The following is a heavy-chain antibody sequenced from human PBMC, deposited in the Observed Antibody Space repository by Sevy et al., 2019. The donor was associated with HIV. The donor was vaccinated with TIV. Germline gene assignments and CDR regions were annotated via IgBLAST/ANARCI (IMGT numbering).Heavy chain of an antibody. D-gene: IGHD2-2*02. V-gene: IGHV3-23*01. CDR1: GFTFSKYS. CDR2: LSFGCGEL. CDR3: AGEMCTIPHDY. Sequence: GGSLRLSCAASGFTFSKYSMSWVRQPPGKGLEWVSTLSFGCGELTYGDSVKGRFTISRNNSKSSVYLQMNSLRPEDTAMDYCAGEMCTIPHDYWGLGTLVTVSS. J-gene: IGHJ4*02.